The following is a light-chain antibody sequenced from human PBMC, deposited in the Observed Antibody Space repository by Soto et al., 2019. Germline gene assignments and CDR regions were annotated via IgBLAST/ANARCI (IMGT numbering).Light chain of an antibody. J-gene: IGLJ1*01. CDR2: EVT. CDR3: SSYTSGANPYV. Sequence: QSVLTQAASVSGSPGQSITISCTGTISDVGGFRYVSWYQQHPRKAPKLIIYEVTNRPSGVSNRFSGSKYGNTASLTISGLQAEDEADYYCSSYTSGANPYVFGSGTKVTVL. V-gene: IGLV2-14*01. CDR1: ISDVGGFRY.